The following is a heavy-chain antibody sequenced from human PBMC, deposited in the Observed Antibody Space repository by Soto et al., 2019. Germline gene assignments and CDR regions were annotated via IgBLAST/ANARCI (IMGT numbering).Heavy chain of an antibody. J-gene: IGHJ6*02. CDR1: GFTFSSYS. V-gene: IGHV3-48*02. D-gene: IGHD3-16*01. CDR2: ISSSSSTI. Sequence: PGGSLRLSCAASGFTFSSYSMNWVRQAPGKGLEWVSYISSSSSTIYYADSVKGRFTISRDNAKNSLFLQMNSLRDEDTAVYYCAGHYDYVGRSELLDLWGQRTTVTVSS. CDR3: AGHYDYVGRSELLDL.